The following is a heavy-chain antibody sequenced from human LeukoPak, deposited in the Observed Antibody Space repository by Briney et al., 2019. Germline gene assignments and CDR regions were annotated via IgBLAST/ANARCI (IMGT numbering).Heavy chain of an antibody. CDR1: GFTFSSYG. CDR2: ISYDGSNK. Sequence: GGSLRLSCAASGFTFSSYGMHWVRQAPGKGLEWVAVISYDGSNKYYADSVKGRFTISRGNSKNTLYLQMNSLRAEDTAVYYCEAAGKGDYWGQGTLVTVSS. V-gene: IGHV3-30*03. D-gene: IGHD6-13*01. CDR3: EAAGKGDY. J-gene: IGHJ4*02.